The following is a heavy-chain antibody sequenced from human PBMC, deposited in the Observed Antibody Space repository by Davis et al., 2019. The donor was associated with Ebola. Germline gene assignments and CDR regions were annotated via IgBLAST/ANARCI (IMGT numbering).Heavy chain of an antibody. CDR1: GGSINSDY. D-gene: IGHD5-18*01. CDR3: ARASRGYTYGFFDL. Sequence: SETLSLTCTVSGGSINSDYWSWIRQPPGQGLEWIGNMYYRGSASYNPSLKSRVTISVGTSKTQISLKMHSVTPADTAVYYCARASRGYTYGFFDLWGQGTLVTVSS. CDR2: MYYRGSA. J-gene: IGHJ4*02. V-gene: IGHV4-59*01.